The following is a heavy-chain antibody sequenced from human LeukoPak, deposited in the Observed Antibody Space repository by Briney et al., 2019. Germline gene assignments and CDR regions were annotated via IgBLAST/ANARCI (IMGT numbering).Heavy chain of an antibody. CDR3: AGLVGRYSSGLYYYYFDY. Sequence: SETLSLTCTVSGDSINSLDLWSWVRQPPGKGLEWIGEMYLSGTTHSNPSVKSRVTISIDKSKNQFFSNLSSVTAADTAVYYCAGLVGRYSSGLYYYYFDYWGQGTLVTVSS. CDR2: MYLSGTT. CDR1: GDSINSLDL. J-gene: IGHJ4*02. D-gene: IGHD3-22*01. V-gene: IGHV4-4*02.